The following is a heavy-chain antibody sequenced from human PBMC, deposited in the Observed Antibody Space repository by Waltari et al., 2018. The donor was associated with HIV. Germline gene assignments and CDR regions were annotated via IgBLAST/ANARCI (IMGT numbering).Heavy chain of an antibody. D-gene: IGHD3-10*01. V-gene: IGHV1-2*02. CDR2: INPNSRET. CDR1: GYTFHAYF. Sequence: QVHLVQSGAEVKKPGSSVRVSCKTSGYTFHAYFFCWVRQAPGRALEWVGMINPNSRETKSAQRLEGRVTLTRDLSTSTGYMELSRLTPDDTAVYYCASVTDSGTALANWGQGTLISVSS. CDR3: ASVTDSGTALAN. J-gene: IGHJ4*02.